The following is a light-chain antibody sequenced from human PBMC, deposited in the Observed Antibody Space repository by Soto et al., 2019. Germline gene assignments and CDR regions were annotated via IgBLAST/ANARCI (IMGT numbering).Light chain of an antibody. J-gene: IGKJ2*01. CDR2: GAS. V-gene: IGKV3-20*01. CDR1: QSVSSSY. Sequence: EIVLTQSPGTLSLSPGERATLSCRASQSVSSSYLAWYQQKPGQAPRLLIYGASSRATGIPDRFSGSGSGTDFTLTISSLEPEDFAVDYCQQYGSSPPEYTFGQGTKLEIK. CDR3: QQYGSSPPEYT.